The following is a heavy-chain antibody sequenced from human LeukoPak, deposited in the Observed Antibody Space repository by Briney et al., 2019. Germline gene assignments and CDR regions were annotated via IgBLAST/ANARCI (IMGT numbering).Heavy chain of an antibody. D-gene: IGHD3-10*01. CDR3: ARVGSGRYPYYYYMDV. Sequence: SVNVSCKASGGTFSSYAISWVRQAPGQGLEWMGGIIPILGTANYAQKFQGRVTITTDESTSTAYMELSSLRSEDTAVYYCARVGSGRYPYYYYMDVWGKGTTVTVSS. CDR1: GGTFSSYA. V-gene: IGHV1-69*05. CDR2: IIPILGTA. J-gene: IGHJ6*03.